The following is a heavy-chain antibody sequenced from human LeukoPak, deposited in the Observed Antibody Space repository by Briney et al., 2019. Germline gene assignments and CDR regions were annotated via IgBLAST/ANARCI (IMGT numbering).Heavy chain of an antibody. CDR3: ARVYYYDSSGYYEAEIDAFDI. D-gene: IGHD3-22*01. V-gene: IGHV1-18*01. J-gene: IGHJ3*02. CDR1: GYTFTSYG. Sequence: ASVKVSCKASGYTFTSYGISWVRQAPGQGLEWMEWISAYNGNTNYAQKLQGRVTMTTDTSTSTAYMELRSLRSDDTAVYYCARVYYYDSSGYYEAEIDAFDIWGQGTMVTVSS. CDR2: ISAYNGNT.